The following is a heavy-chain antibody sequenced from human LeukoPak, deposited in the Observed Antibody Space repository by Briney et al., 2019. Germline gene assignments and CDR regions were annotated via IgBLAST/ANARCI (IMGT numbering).Heavy chain of an antibody. D-gene: IGHD2-2*01. CDR2: IRYDGSNK. Sequence: GGSLRLSCAASGFAFSSYGMHWVRQAPGKGLEWVAFIRYDGSNKYYADSVKGRFTISRDNSKNTLYLQMNSLRAEDTAVYYCAKGNSDCSSTCCYGASYYMDVWGIGTTVTVSS. J-gene: IGHJ6*03. CDR3: AKGNSDCSSTCCYGASYYMDV. CDR1: GFAFSSYG. V-gene: IGHV3-30*02.